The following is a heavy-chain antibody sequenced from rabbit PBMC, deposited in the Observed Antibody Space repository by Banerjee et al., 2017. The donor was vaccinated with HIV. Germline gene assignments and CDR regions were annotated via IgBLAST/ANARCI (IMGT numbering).Heavy chain of an antibody. J-gene: IGHJ4*01. V-gene: IGHV1S43*01. D-gene: IGHD4-1*01. Sequence: QDQLEESGGDLVKPEGSLTLTCTASGFSFSNKYVMCWVRQAPGKGLELIACIYSSSGSAWYASWVNGRFTISRSTSLNTVTLQMTSLTAADTATYFCARDLAGVIGWNFNLWGQGTLVTVS. CDR3: ARDLAGVIGWNFNL. CDR2: IYSSSGSA. CDR1: GFSFSNKYV.